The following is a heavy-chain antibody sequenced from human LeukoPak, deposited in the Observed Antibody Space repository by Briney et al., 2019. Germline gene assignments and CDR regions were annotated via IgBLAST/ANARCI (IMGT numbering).Heavy chain of an antibody. D-gene: IGHD4-17*01. CDR2: IDHSGST. V-gene: IGHV4-34*01. J-gene: IGHJ4*02. CDR1: GGSFSGYY. Sequence: SETLSLTCAVYGGSFSGYYWSWIRQPPGKGLEWIGEIDHSGSTNYNPSLKSRVTISVDTSKNQFSLKLSSVTAADTAVYYCARAPNYYGAGYWGQGTLVTVSS. CDR3: ARAPNYYGAGY.